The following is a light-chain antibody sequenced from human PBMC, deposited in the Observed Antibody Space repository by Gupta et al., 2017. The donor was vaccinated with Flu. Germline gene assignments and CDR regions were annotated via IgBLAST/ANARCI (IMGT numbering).Light chain of an antibody. Sequence: DVVMTQSALCLPVTVGQPASISRRSSQRLLHNDGNTYLPWFQQRPGQSTRRLIYKVSNRDSRVPDRFSGSGSGTEFTLKISRVEAEDVGIYYCMHDVQCPWTFGQGTKVEIK. J-gene: IGKJ1*01. CDR2: KVS. V-gene: IGKV2-30*02. CDR1: QRLLHNDGNTY. CDR3: MHDVQCPWT.